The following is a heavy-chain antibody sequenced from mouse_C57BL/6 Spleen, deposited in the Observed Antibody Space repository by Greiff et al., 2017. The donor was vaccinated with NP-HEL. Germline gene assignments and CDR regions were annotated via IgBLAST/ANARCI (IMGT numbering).Heavy chain of an antibody. CDR3: ARDWSY. V-gene: IGHV5-4*01. Sequence: DVQLVESGGGLVKPGGSLKLSCAASGFTFSSYAMSWVRQTPEKRLEWVATISDGGSYTYYPDNVKGRFTISRDNAKNNLYLQMSHLKSEDTAMYYCARDWSYWGQGTLVTVSA. J-gene: IGHJ3*01. CDR1: GFTFSSYA. CDR2: ISDGGSYT.